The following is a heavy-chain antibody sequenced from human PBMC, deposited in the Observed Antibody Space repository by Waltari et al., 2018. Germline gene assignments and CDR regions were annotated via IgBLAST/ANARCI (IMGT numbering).Heavy chain of an antibody. CDR3: ASVHQGLYFQH. CDR1: GFTVSSNY. Sequence: EVQLVESGGGLIQPGGSLRLSCAASGFTVSSNYMSWVRQAPGKGLEWVSVIYRGGSTYYADSVKGRFTISRDNSKNTLYLQMNSLRAEDTAVYYCASVHQGLYFQHWGQGTLVTVSS. CDR2: IYRGGST. J-gene: IGHJ1*01. D-gene: IGHD6-6*01. V-gene: IGHV3-53*01.